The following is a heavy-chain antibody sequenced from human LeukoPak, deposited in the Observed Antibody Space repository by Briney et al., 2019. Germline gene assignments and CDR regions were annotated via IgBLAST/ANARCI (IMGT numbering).Heavy chain of an antibody. J-gene: IGHJ4*02. CDR2: ISSRSNYI. Sequence: GGSLRLSCAVSGFSFSDHNMSWVRQAPGKGLEWVASISSRSNYIYYADSLKGRVTVSRDNARNSLFLQMTSLRAEDTAVYYCARDYLGFGESGFDYWGQGTQVIVSS. V-gene: IGHV3-21*01. CDR1: GFSFSDHN. CDR3: ARDYLGFGESGFDY. D-gene: IGHD3-10*01.